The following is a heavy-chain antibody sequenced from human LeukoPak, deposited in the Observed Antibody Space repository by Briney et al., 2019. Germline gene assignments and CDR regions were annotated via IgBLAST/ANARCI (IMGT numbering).Heavy chain of an antibody. Sequence: PGGSLRLSCAAPGFTFRSYGMHWVRQAPGKGLEWVAVIWYDGSNKYYADSVKGRFTISRDNSKNTVYLQMNSLRAEDTAVYYCARKPLSYSDYEVDYWGQGTLVTVSS. D-gene: IGHD6-25*01. V-gene: IGHV3-33*01. CDR3: ARKPLSYSDYEVDY. J-gene: IGHJ4*02. CDR1: GFTFRSYG. CDR2: IWYDGSNK.